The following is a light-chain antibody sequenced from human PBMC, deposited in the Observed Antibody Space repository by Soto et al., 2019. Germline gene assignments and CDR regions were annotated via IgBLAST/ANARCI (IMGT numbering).Light chain of an antibody. Sequence: DIQMTQSPSSLSASVGDRVTITCRASQSISSYLNSYQQKPGKAPKLLIYAASSLQSGVPSRFSGSGSGTDFTLTISSLQPEHFATYYCQQSYSTPRTFGQGTKVEIK. CDR3: QQSYSTPRT. CDR2: AAS. J-gene: IGKJ1*01. V-gene: IGKV1-39*01. CDR1: QSISSY.